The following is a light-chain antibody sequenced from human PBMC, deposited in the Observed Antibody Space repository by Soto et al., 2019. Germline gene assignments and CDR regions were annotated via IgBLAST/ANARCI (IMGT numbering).Light chain of an antibody. CDR1: QSVSSSY. CDR3: QQYGSSPVFT. Sequence: EIVLTQSPGTLSLSPGERATLSCRASQSVSSSYLAWYQQTPGQAPRLLIYGASSRATGIPDRFSGSGSGTDFTLTISRLEPDDFAVYYCQQYGSSPVFTFGQGTKLEIK. CDR2: GAS. V-gene: IGKV3-20*01. J-gene: IGKJ2*01.